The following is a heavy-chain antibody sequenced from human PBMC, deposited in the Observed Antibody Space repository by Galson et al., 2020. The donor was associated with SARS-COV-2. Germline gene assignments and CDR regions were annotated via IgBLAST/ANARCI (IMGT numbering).Heavy chain of an antibody. Sequence: ASVKVSCKASGYTFTGYYMHWVRQAPGHGLEWMGWINPNSGGTNYAQKFQGRVTMTRDTSISTAYMELSRLRSDDTAVYYCATAHDSSGYYYDAFDIWGQGTMVTVSS. D-gene: IGHD3-22*01. CDR3: ATAHDSSGYYYDAFDI. CDR1: GYTFTGYY. V-gene: IGHV1-2*02. J-gene: IGHJ3*02. CDR2: INPNSGGT.